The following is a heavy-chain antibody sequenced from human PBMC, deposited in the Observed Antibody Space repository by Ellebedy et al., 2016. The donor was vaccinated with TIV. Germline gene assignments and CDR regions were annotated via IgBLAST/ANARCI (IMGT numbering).Heavy chain of an antibody. CDR3: ARVGTSGSYSGGAFDF. V-gene: IGHV4-39*07. J-gene: IGHJ4*02. Sequence: MPSETLSLTCTVSGGSINSSDYYWGWIRQPPGKGLERIGTVYDSWNSFYNPSLNRRVTISLHTSNNQFSLKLSSVTAADTAVYYCARVGTSGSYSGGAFDFWGQGTLVTVSS. D-gene: IGHD1-26*01. CDR1: GGSINSSDYY. CDR2: VYDSWNS.